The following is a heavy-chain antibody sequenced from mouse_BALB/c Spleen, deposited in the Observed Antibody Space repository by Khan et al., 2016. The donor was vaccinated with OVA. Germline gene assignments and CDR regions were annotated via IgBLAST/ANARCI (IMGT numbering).Heavy chain of an antibody. CDR3: ATLYCNPFAY. CDR1: GFNIKDTY. D-gene: IGHD2-1*01. J-gene: IGHJ3*01. Sequence: VRLQQSGAELMKPGASIKLSCTASGFNIKDTYMHWVKQRPEQGPEWIGRIDPTNDNIKYDPKFQDKATITADTSSNTAYLQLSSLTSEDTAVYYCATLYCNPFAYWGQGTLVSVSA. V-gene: IGHV14-3*02. CDR2: IDPTNDNI.